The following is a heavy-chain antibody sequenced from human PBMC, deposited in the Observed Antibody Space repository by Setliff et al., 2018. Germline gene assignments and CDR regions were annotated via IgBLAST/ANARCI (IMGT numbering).Heavy chain of an antibody. D-gene: IGHD1-1*01. V-gene: IGHV3-53*01. Sequence: GGSLRLSCAASGFTVYREYMSWVRQAPGKGLEWVSIIHNNDAIFYADSVKGRFTITRDNSENTVYLQVNSLGAEDTAIYYCANWPGGSQDLFDYWGQGTLVTVSS. CDR3: ANWPGGSQDLFDY. CDR1: GFTVYREY. J-gene: IGHJ4*02. CDR2: IHNNDAI.